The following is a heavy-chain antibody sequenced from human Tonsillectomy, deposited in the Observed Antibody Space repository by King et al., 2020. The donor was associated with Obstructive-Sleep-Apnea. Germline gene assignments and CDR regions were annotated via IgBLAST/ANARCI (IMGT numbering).Heavy chain of an antibody. CDR3: ARDPGSSGFDI. V-gene: IGHV1-46*01. Sequence: VQLVESGAEVKKPGVSVMVSCKASGYTFTSSYIHWVREAPGQGLEWMGIISPSDSSIIYAQNFQGRVTMTSDTSTSTVYMELSSLRPEDTAVYYCARDPGSSGFDIWGPGTMVTVSS. J-gene: IGHJ3*02. D-gene: IGHD2-2*01. CDR2: ISPSDSSI. CDR1: GYTFTSSY.